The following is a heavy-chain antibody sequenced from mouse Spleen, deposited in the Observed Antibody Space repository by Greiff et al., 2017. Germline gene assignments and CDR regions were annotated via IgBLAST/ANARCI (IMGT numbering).Heavy chain of an antibody. V-gene: IGHV1-22*01. Sequence: SGPELVKPGASVKMSCKASGYTFTDYNMHWVKQSHGKSLEWIGYINPNNGGTSYNQKFKGKATLTVNKSSSTAYMELRSLTSEDSAVYYCARGRGNYYYAMDYWGQGTSVTVSS. CDR3: ARGRGNYYYAMDY. CDR2: INPNNGGT. J-gene: IGHJ4*01. D-gene: IGHD2-1*01. CDR1: GYTFTDYN.